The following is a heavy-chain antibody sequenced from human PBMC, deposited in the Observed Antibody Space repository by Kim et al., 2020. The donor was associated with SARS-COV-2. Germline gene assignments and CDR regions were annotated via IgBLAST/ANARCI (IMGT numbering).Heavy chain of an antibody. Sequence: GGSLRLSCAASGFTFSNAWMSWVRQAPGKGLEWVGRIKSKTDGGTTDYAAPVKGRFTISRDDSKNTLYLQMNSLKTEDTAVYYCTTSLWFGELLSLNKRDYWGQGTLVTVSS. V-gene: IGHV3-15*01. CDR1: GFTFSNAW. CDR3: TTSLWFGELLSLNKRDY. J-gene: IGHJ4*02. D-gene: IGHD3-10*01. CDR2: IKSKTDGGTT.